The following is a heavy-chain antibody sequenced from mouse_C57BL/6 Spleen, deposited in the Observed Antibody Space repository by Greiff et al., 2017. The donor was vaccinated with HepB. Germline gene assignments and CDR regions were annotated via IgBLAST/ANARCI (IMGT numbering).Heavy chain of an antibody. CDR3: ARQYSSYGFAY. V-gene: IGHV5-6*01. CDR1: GFTFSSYG. J-gene: IGHJ3*01. Sequence: EVQGVESGGDLVKPGGSLKLSCAASGFTFSSYGMSWVRQTPDKRLEWVATISSGGSYTYYPDSVKGRFTISRDNAKNTRYLHMSSLRSEDTAMYYCARQYSSYGFAYWGQGTLVTVSA. D-gene: IGHD1-1*01. CDR2: ISSGGSYT.